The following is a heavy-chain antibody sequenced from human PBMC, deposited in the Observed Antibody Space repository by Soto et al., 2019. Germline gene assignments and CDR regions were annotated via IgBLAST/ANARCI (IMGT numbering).Heavy chain of an antibody. CDR1: GYTFTSYY. D-gene: IGHD6-25*01. CDR2: DNPTGGST. CDR3: ARHLAAGDS. J-gene: IGHJ4*02. V-gene: IGHV1-46*03. Sequence: QVQLVQSGAEVKKPGASVRVSCKASGYTFTSYYIHWVRQAPGQGLEWMAIDNPTGGSTNYEQKFQGRITETFDTSTSTVFMELNSLRYEDTAVYYCARHLAAGDSWGQGTLVTVSS.